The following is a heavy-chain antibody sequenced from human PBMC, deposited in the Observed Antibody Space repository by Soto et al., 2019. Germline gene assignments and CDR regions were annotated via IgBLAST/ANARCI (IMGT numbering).Heavy chain of an antibody. CDR1: GFTFSDYY. V-gene: IGHV3-11*06. J-gene: IGHJ3*02. CDR2: ISSSSSYT. D-gene: IGHD3-10*01. Sequence: QVQLVESGGGLVKPGGSLRLSCAASGFTFSDYYMSWIRQAPGKGLEWVSYISSSSSYTNYADSVKGRFTISRDNAKNSLYLQMNSLRAEDSAVYYCAREGDYSYGAFDIWGQGTMVTVSS. CDR3: AREGDYSYGAFDI.